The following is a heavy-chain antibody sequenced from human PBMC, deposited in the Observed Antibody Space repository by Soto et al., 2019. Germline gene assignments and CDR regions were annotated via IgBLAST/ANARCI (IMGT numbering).Heavy chain of an antibody. J-gene: IGHJ5*02. CDR2: IFPGDSDT. CDR3: VRQGDVDNAMVTWFDP. D-gene: IGHD5-18*01. Sequence: EVQLVQSVAEVKKPGESLKISCKASGYTFTDYWIAWVRQMPGKGLEWMGIIFPGDSDTRYSPSFQGQVTISADKSLSSVYLQWSSLKASDSALYYCVRQGDVDNAMVTWFDPWGQGTLVTVGS. V-gene: IGHV5-51*01. CDR1: GYTFTDYW.